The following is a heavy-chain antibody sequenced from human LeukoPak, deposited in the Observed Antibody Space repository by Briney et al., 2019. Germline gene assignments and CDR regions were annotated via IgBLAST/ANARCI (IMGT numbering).Heavy chain of an antibody. CDR3: VKGSRNYGDL. CDR2: ISSNGGST. D-gene: IGHD1-7*01. Sequence: GGSLRLSCSASGFTFSSYAMHWVRQAPGKGLEYVSAISSNGGSTYYADSVKGRSTISRDNSKNTLYLQMSSLRAEDTAVYYCVKGSRNYGDLWGRGTLVTVSS. J-gene: IGHJ2*01. CDR1: GFTFSSYA. V-gene: IGHV3-64D*06.